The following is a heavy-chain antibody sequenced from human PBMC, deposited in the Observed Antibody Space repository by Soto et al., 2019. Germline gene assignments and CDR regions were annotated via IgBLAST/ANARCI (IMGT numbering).Heavy chain of an antibody. D-gene: IGHD4-17*01. J-gene: IGHJ6*02. V-gene: IGHV4-30-2*01. Sequence: QLQLQESGSGLVKPSQTLSLTCAVSGGSISSGGYSWTWIRQPPGRGLEWIGYIYHSGSSYYNPSLKSRLTIXVXRXXNQFSRKLSSVTAADTAVYYCARAHYGDYGYGMDVWGQGTTVTVSS. CDR2: IYHSGSS. CDR1: GGSISSGGYS. CDR3: ARAHYGDYGYGMDV.